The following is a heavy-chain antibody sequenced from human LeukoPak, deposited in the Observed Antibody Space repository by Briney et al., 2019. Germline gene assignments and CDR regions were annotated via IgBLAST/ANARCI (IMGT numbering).Heavy chain of an antibody. V-gene: IGHV1-2*02. CDR2: IIHHNGDT. J-gene: IGHJ4*02. Sequence: VSVKVSCKASGYTFIGYYLHWVRQAPAQGLGWMGWIIHHNGDTNYAQKFQGRVTMTRDTSITTAYIELSRLKSDDTAVYYCATVRDIVVGGGPYYFDYWGQGTLVTVSS. CDR1: GYTFIGYY. CDR3: ATVRDIVVGGGPYYFDY. D-gene: IGHD2-15*01.